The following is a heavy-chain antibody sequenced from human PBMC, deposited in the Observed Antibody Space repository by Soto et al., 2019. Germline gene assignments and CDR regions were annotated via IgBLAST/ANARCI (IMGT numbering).Heavy chain of an antibody. CDR3: AKDRTIFGVVHLFDY. CDR1: GFTFSSYA. CDR2: ISGSGGST. Sequence: EVQLLESGGGLVQPGGSPRLSCAASGFTFSSYAMSWVRQAPGKGLEWVSAISGSGGSTYYADSVKGRFTISRDNSKNTLYLQMNSLRAEDTAVYYCAKDRTIFGVVHLFDYWGQGTLVTVSS. J-gene: IGHJ4*02. V-gene: IGHV3-23*01. D-gene: IGHD3-3*01.